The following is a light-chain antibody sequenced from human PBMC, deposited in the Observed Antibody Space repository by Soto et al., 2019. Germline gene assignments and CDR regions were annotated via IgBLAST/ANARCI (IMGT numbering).Light chain of an antibody. Sequence: QPVLTQPPSASGTPGQRVTISCSGSSSNIGTYSVSWYQHFPGTAPRLLIYNDNQRPSGVPDRFSASKSGASASLAISGLQSEDEADFYCAAWDDSLNGCVFGTGTKLTVL. V-gene: IGLV1-44*01. CDR3: AAWDDSLNGCV. J-gene: IGLJ1*01. CDR1: SSNIGTYS. CDR2: NDN.